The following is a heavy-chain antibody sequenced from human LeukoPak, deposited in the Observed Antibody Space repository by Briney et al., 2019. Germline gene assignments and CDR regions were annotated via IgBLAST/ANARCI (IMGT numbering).Heavy chain of an antibody. CDR2: ISSTSTYI. CDR1: GFTFSSYS. D-gene: IGHD6-19*01. J-gene: IGHJ3*02. V-gene: IGHV3-21*01. Sequence: PGGSLRLSCAASGFTFSSYSMNWVRQAPGKGLEWVSSISSTSTYIYYADSVKGRFTISRDNANNSLYLQMNSLRAEDTAVYYCARDVGQWLVHDAFDIWGQGTMVTVSS. CDR3: ARDVGQWLVHDAFDI.